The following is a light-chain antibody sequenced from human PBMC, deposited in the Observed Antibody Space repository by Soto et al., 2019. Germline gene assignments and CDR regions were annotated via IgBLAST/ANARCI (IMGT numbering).Light chain of an antibody. CDR1: SSDFGNYNL. CDR3: CSYAGSSTPLI. Sequence: QSALTQPASVSGSPGQSITISCTGTSSDFGNYNLVSWYQQHPGKAPKLMIYEVSKWPSGVSNRFSGSKSGNTASLTISGFQAEDEADYYCCSYAGSSTPLIFGTGTKVTVL. J-gene: IGLJ1*01. V-gene: IGLV2-23*02. CDR2: EVS.